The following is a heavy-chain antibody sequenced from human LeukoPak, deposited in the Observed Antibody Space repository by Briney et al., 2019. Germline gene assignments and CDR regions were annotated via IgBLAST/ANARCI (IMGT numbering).Heavy chain of an antibody. D-gene: IGHD4-17*01. V-gene: IGHV3-7*03. Sequence: GGSLRLSCAASGFTFSTYWMSWVRQPPGKGLEWVANIKQDGSEIYYLDSVKGRFTVSRDNAKNSLFLQMHSLRAEDTAVYYCAKRDGDWVVDYWGQGTLVTVSS. CDR1: GFTFSTYW. J-gene: IGHJ4*02. CDR2: IKQDGSEI. CDR3: AKRDGDWVVDY.